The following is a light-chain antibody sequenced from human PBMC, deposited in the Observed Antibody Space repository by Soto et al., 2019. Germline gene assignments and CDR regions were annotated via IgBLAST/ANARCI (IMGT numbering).Light chain of an antibody. J-gene: IGLJ1*01. V-gene: IGLV1-47*01. CDR1: TSSIGRNY. CDR2: RNN. CDR3: AAWDDSLSGLYV. Sequence: QSVLTQPPSASGTPGQRVTISCSGGTSSIGRNYVYWYQQLPGTAPKLVIYRNNQRPSGVPDRFSGSKSGTSASLAIRGLRSEDEADYYCAAWDDSLSGLYVFGTGTQLTVL.